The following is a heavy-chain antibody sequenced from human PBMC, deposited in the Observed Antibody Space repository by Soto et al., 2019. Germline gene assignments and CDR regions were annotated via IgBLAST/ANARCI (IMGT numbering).Heavy chain of an antibody. D-gene: IGHD2-2*01. CDR1: GFTFSSYA. CDR3: AKGPWGCSSTSCYYMDV. CDR2: ISGSGGST. V-gene: IGHV3-23*01. J-gene: IGHJ6*03. Sequence: GGSLRLSCAASGFTFSSYAMSWVRQAPGKGLEWVSAISGSGGSTYYADSVKGRFTISRDNSKNTLYLQMNSLRAEDTAVYYCAKGPWGCSSTSCYYMDVWGKGTTVTVSS.